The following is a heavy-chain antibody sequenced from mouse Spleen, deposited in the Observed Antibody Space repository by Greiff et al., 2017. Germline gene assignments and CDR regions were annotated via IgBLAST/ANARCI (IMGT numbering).Heavy chain of an antibody. Sequence: VQLQQPGAELVKPGASVKLSCKASGYTFTSYWMQWVKQRPGQGLEWIGEIDPSDSYTNYNQKFKGKATLTVDTSSSTAYMQLSSLTSEDSAVYYCARGTFTTAFDYWGQGTTLTVSS. V-gene: IGHV1-50*01. D-gene: IGHD1-2*01. J-gene: IGHJ2*01. CDR1: GYTFTSYW. CDR2: IDPSDSYT. CDR3: ARGTFTTAFDY.